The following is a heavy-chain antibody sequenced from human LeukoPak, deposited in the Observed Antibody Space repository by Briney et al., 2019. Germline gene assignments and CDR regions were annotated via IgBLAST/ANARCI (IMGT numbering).Heavy chain of an antibody. D-gene: IGHD3-10*01. J-gene: IGHJ1*01. CDR1: GFTFDDYA. V-gene: IGHV3-9*01. Sequence: GGSLRLSCAASGFTFDDYAMHWVRQAPGKGLEWVSGISWNSGSIGYADSVKGRFTISRDNAKNSLYLQMNSLRAEDTALYYCAKAYGSGTPRGKYFQHWGQGTLVTVSS. CDR3: AKAYGSGTPRGKYFQH. CDR2: ISWNSGSI.